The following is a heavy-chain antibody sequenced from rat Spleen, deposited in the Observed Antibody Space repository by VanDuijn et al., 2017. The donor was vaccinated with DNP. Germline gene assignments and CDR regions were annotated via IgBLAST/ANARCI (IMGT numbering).Heavy chain of an antibody. J-gene: IGHJ3*01. CDR3: ARVTYGFAY. Sequence: EVQLQESGPGLVKPSQSLSLTCSVPDYSITSVYRSNWIRKFPGNKLDWMAYIDSAGSTNYNPSLRSRISITRDTSKNQFFLQVNSVTTEDTATCYCARVTYGFAYWGQGTLVTVSS. V-gene: IGHV3-3*01. CDR2: IDSAGST. CDR1: DYSITSVYR. D-gene: IGHD2-1*01.